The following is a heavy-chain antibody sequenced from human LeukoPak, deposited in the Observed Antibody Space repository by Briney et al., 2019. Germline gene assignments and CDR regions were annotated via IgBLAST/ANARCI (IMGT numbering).Heavy chain of an antibody. CDR2: IRSKAFGETA. CDR1: GFPFGDYA. V-gene: IGHV3-49*04. D-gene: IGHD7-27*01. Sequence: GGSLRLSCPVSGFPFGDYAINWVRQAPGKGLEWVGFIRSKAFGETAEYAASVKGRFTISRDDSKSIAYLQMNSLKTEDTAVYYCTRDRGSSTLGDYWGQGTLVTVSS. CDR3: TRDRGSSTLGDY. J-gene: IGHJ4*02.